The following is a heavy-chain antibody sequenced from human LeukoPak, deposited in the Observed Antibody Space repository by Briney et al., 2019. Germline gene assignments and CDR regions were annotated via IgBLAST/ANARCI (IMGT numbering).Heavy chain of an antibody. V-gene: IGHV4-34*01. Sequence: SDTLSLTCAVYGGSFSGYYWSWIRQPPGKGLEWIGEINHSGSTNYNPSLKSRVTISVDTSKNQFSLKLSSVTAADTAVYYCARGAMGATALDYWGQGTLVTVSS. CDR2: INHSGST. CDR3: ARGAMGATALDY. J-gene: IGHJ4*02. CDR1: GGSFSGYY. D-gene: IGHD1-26*01.